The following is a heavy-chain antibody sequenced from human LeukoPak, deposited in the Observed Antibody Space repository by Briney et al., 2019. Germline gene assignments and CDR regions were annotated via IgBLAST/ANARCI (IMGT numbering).Heavy chain of an antibody. CDR2: IYYSGST. D-gene: IGHD3-9*01. V-gene: IGHV4-59*01. CDR3: ARVHYDILTGYYPSYYYYGMDV. Sequence: SETLSLTWTVSGGSISSYYWSWIRQPPGKGLEWIGYIYYSGSTNYNPSLKSRVTISVDTSKNQFSLKLSSVTAADTAVYYCARVHYDILTGYYPSYYYYGMDVWGQGTTVTVSS. CDR1: GGSISSYY. J-gene: IGHJ6*02.